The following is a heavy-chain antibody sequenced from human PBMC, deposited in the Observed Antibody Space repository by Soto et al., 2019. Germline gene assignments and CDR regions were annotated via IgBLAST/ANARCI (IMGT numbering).Heavy chain of an antibody. CDR2: ISKDGNSQ. V-gene: IGHV3-30-3*01. CDR3: AREDASSGRAGTFQN. D-gene: IGHD3-22*01. Sequence: QVQLEESGGDMVQPGRSLRLSCAASGFTFSSYVMHWVRQAPGKGLEWVVVISKDGNSQTYADAVKGRFTISRDNSKNTLYLEMNSLRGEDTAVYYCAREDASSGRAGTFQNWGQGTLVTVSS. CDR1: GFTFSSYV. J-gene: IGHJ1*01.